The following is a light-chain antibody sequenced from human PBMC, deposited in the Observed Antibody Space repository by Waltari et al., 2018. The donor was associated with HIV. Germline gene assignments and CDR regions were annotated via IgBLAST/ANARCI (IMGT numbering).Light chain of an antibody. Sequence: INMTQSPSSLSASVGDRVPITCRASQNIIDYPSWYHHSPGKAPTLLIFGASTPKEGVSLRFSGSGSATDFALSIVGLQREDSGTYFCQQTFSPPRTFGPGT. CDR1: QNIIDY. CDR2: GAS. CDR3: QQTFSPPRT. V-gene: IGKV1-39*01. J-gene: IGKJ2*01.